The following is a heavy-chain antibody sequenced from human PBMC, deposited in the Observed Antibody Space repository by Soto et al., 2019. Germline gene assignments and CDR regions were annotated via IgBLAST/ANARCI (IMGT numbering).Heavy chain of an antibody. CDR3: AKNGQPPYYYYGMDV. CDR2: ISGYNGDT. V-gene: IGHV1-18*01. D-gene: IGHD2-8*01. Sequence: QGQLVQSGPEAKKPGASVKVSCKASGYTFSRYGISWVRQAPGQGLEWMGWISGYNGDTKYAQKVQGRVTMTIDTSTYTAYMELRSLTSYDTAIYYCAKNGQPPYYYYGMDVWGQGTTVTVSS. J-gene: IGHJ6*02. CDR1: GYTFSRYG.